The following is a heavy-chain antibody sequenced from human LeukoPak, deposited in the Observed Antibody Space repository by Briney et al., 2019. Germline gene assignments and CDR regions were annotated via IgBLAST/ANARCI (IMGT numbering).Heavy chain of an antibody. CDR2: IYSGGTT. CDR1: GFTVSNNY. CDR3: ARRGPLGATGDY. J-gene: IGHJ4*02. Sequence: PGGSLRLSCAPSGFTVSNNYMNWVRQAPGKGLEWVSVIYSGGTTYYADSVKGRFNISRDNSKNTLYLQMNSLRAEDTAVYYCARRGPLGATGDYWGQGTLVTVSS. V-gene: IGHV3-66*01. D-gene: IGHD1-26*01.